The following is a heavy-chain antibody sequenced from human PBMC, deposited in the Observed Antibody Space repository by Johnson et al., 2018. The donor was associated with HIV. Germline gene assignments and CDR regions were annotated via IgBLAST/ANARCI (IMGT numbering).Heavy chain of an antibody. CDR2: IRYDGSNK. J-gene: IGHJ3*02. D-gene: IGHD6-19*01. CDR3: ARERGYSSVLWKLSEAAFDI. Sequence: QVQLVESGGGLVKPGGSLRLSCAASGFTLSGYDMHWVRQAPGKGLEWVAFIRYDGSNKYYADSVKGRFTISRDNSKNTLYLEMNSLRAEDTAVYYCARERGYSSVLWKLSEAAFDIWGQGTMVTVSS. CDR1: GFTLSGYD. V-gene: IGHV3-30*02.